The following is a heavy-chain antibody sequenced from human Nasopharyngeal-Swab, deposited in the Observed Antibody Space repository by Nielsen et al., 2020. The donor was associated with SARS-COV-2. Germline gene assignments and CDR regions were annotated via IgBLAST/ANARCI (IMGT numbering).Heavy chain of an antibody. CDR1: GGSISSSSYY. CDR3: ARERGRGGIWNYYYYYMDV. CDR2: TFYSGTT. V-gene: IGHV4-39*07. D-gene: IGHD3-10*01. Sequence: SETLSLTCTVSGGSISSSSYYWGWIRQPPGKGLEWIGYTFYSGTTYYNPSLQSRLSISADMSQNQFSLRLSSVTAADTAVYYCARERGRGGIWNYYYYYMDVWGKGTTVTVSS. J-gene: IGHJ6*03.